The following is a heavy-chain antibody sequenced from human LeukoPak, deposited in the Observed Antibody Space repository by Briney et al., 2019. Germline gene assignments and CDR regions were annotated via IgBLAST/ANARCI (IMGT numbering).Heavy chain of an antibody. Sequence: PGGSLRLSCPASGFTFSSYWMSWVRQAPGKGLEWVANIKQDGSEKYYVDSVKGRFTISRDNAKNSLYLQMNSLRAEDTAVYYCATGRWTFDYWGQGTLVTVSS. CDR1: GFTFSSYW. J-gene: IGHJ4*02. D-gene: IGHD5-24*01. CDR2: IKQDGSEK. CDR3: ATGRWTFDY. V-gene: IGHV3-7*01.